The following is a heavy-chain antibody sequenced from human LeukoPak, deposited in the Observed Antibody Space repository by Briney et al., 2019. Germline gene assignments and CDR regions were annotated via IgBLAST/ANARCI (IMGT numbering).Heavy chain of an antibody. CDR2: INSDGSST. J-gene: IGHJ4*02. CDR1: GFTFSSYW. D-gene: IGHD2-2*01. V-gene: IGHV3-74*01. Sequence: GGSLRLSCAASGFTFSSYWMHWVRQAPGKGLVWVSRINSDGSSTSYADSVKGRFTISKDNAKNTVYLQMNNLRAEDTAVYYCVSFYETYWGRGTLVTVSS. CDR3: VSFYETY.